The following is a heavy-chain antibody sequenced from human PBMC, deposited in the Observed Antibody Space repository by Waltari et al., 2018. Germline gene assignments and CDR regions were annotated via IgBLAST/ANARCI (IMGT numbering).Heavy chain of an antibody. J-gene: IGHJ4*02. D-gene: IGHD3-3*01. V-gene: IGHV5-10-1*03. CDR1: GYTFNTYW. CDR2: IDPNDSYT. Sequence: EVQLVQSGAEVKKPGESLTNSCKGSGYTFNTYWISRVRQMPGKGLEWMGRIDPNDSYTNYSPSFRGHVIISVDKSISTAYLQWSSLKASDTAMYYCAIHLTSFWSGYYFDYWGQGTLVTVSS. CDR3: AIHLTSFWSGYYFDY.